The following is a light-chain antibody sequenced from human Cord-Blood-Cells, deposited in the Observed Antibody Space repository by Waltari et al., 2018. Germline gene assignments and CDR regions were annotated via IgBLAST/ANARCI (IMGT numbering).Light chain of an antibody. Sequence: IVMTQSTATLSVSPVERATLSCRASQRVSSTLAWYQQKPGQAPGLLIYGASTRAAGIPARFSGSGSVTEVTLSISSLHSEDFAVYYGQQYNNWPPVTFGQATRLAIK. CDR1: QRVSST. CDR3: QQYNNWPPVT. CDR2: GAS. J-gene: IGKJ5*01. V-gene: IGKV3-15*01.